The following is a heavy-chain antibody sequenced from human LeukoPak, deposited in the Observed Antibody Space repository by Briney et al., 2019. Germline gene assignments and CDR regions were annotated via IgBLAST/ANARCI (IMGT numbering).Heavy chain of an antibody. J-gene: IGHJ5*02. CDR1: GDSVSSNSAA. V-gene: IGHV6-1*01. CDR3: ARARYYGSGSSYNWFDP. D-gene: IGHD3-10*01. Sequence: SQTLSLTCAISGDSVSSNSAARNWIRQSPSRGLEWLGRTYYRSKWYNDYAVSVKSRITINPDTSKNQFSLQLNSVTPEDTAVYYCARARYYGSGSSYNWFDPWGQGTLVTVSS. CDR2: TYYRSKWYN.